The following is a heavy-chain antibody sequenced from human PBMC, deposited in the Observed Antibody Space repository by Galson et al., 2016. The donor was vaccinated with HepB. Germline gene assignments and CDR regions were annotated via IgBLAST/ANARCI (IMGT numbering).Heavy chain of an antibody. CDR2: IYNSGTT. CDR1: GGSITSGRYY. CDR3: ARGVRGGVIVADWFDP. Sequence: LSLTCTVSGGSITSGRYYWSWIRQHPEKGLEWIGYIYNSGTTSYNPSLKSRVTIPEDSSENQFALKLSSVTAADTAIYYCARGVRGGVIVADWFDPWGQGTLVSVSS. J-gene: IGHJ5*02. D-gene: IGHD3-16*02. V-gene: IGHV4-31*03.